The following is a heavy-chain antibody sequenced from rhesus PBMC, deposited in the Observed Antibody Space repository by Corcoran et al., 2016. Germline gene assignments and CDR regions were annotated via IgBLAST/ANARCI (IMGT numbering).Heavy chain of an antibody. D-gene: IGHD4-29*01. CDR2: ITYRGRP. CDR1: GGSISSGYYY. CDR3: ARDGTVADDY. Sequence: QVQLQESGPGLVKPSETLSLTCAVSGGSISSGYYYWSWIRPPPGKGLEWIVYITYRGRPSYNQSLKSRVTISRDTSKNQFSLKLSSVTAADTAVYYCARDGTVADDYWGQGVQVTVSS. J-gene: IGHJ4*01. V-gene: IGHV4-122*02.